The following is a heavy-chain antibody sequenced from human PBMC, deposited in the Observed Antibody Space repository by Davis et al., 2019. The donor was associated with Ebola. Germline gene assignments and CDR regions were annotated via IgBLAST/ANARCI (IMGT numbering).Heavy chain of an antibody. D-gene: IGHD2-15*01. CDR1: GYNFNNYW. J-gene: IGHJ5*02. V-gene: IGHV5-51*01. CDR3: ARRGYCSGNRCPWGWFDP. Sequence: GESLKISCKGSGYNFNNYWIGWVRQMPGRGLQWMGIIYPDDSDTTYSPSFQGQITISADRSISTAYLQWSSLKASDTAIYYCARRGYCSGNRCPWGWFDPWGQGTPVTVSP. CDR2: IYPDDSDT.